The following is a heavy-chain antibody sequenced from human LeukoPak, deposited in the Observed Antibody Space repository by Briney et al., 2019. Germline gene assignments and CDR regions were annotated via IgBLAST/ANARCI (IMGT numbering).Heavy chain of an antibody. CDR1: GFTFSSFA. D-gene: IGHD1-26*01. Sequence: GGSLRLSCAASGFTFSSFAMTWVRQAPGKGLDWVSSINSSGGGTYYADSVKGRFTISRDNSQNTLYLQMNSLRADDTAVYFCAKQIVGATSNDFDYWGQGTLVTVSS. CDR3: AKQIVGATSNDFDY. V-gene: IGHV3-23*01. CDR2: INSSGGGT. J-gene: IGHJ4*02.